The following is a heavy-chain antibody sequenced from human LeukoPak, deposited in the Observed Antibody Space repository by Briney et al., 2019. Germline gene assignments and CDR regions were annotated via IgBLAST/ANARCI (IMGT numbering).Heavy chain of an antibody. CDR3: ARYIVGAQGPGFDI. CDR2: ITPVFGTA. CDR1: GGTFNTNS. Sequence: SVKVSCKTSGGTFNTNSINWVRQAPGQGLEWMGGITPVFGTADYAQKFQGRVRITADKSTNTAYMELSSLRSEDTAVYYCARYIVGAQGPGFDIWGQGTMVTVSS. J-gene: IGHJ3*02. V-gene: IGHV1-69*06. D-gene: IGHD1-26*01.